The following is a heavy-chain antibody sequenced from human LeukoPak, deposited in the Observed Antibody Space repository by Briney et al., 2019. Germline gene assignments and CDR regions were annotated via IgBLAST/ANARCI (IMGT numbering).Heavy chain of an antibody. CDR2: ISSSSSSI. D-gene: IGHD3/OR15-3a*01. CDR3: ARDQDWVFDY. J-gene: IGHJ4*02. V-gene: IGHV3-48*01. Sequence: GGSLRLSCEVSGLTFSSYSMNWVRQAPGKGLEWLSYISSSSSSIYYADSVKGRFTISRDNAKNSLYLQMNSLRAEDTAVYYCARDQDWVFDYWGQGTLVTASS. CDR1: GLTFSSYS.